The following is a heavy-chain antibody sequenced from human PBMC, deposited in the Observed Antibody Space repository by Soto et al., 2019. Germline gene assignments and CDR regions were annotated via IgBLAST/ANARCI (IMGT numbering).Heavy chain of an antibody. CDR1: GYSFTSYW. J-gene: IGHJ6*02. V-gene: IGHV5-51*01. CDR3: ARTMVRGHYYYYYGMDV. Sequence: GESLKISCKGSGYSFTSYWIGWVRQMPGKGLEWMGIIYPGDSDTRYSPSFQGQVTISADKSISTAYLQWSSLKASDTAMYYCARTMVRGHYYYYYGMDVWGQGTTVTVSS. CDR2: IYPGDSDT. D-gene: IGHD3-10*01.